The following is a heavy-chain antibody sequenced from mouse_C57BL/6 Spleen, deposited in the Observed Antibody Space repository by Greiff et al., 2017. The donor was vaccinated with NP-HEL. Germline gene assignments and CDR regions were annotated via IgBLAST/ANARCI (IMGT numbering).Heavy chain of an antibody. Sequence: QVQLQQPGAELVKPGASVKMSCKASGYTFTSYWITWVKQRPGQGLEWIGDIYPGSGSTNYNEKFQSKATLTVDTSSSTAYMQLSSLTSEDSAVYYCAGLYYYGSSYRGGAMDYWGQGTSVTVSS. D-gene: IGHD1-1*01. CDR2: IYPGSGST. CDR1: GYTFTSYW. CDR3: AGLYYYGSSYRGGAMDY. J-gene: IGHJ4*01. V-gene: IGHV1-55*01.